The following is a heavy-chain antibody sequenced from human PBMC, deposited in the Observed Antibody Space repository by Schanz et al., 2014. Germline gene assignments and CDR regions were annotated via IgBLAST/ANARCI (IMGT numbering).Heavy chain of an antibody. CDR1: GFTFSSYS. CDR2: VGDTGTTK. J-gene: IGHJ2*01. D-gene: IGHD1-26*01. V-gene: IGHV3-30*03. CDR3: AREAKWGQWYFDL. Sequence: VQLVESGGGLVKPGGSLRLSCAASGFTFSSYSMHWIRQAPGKGLEWVAVVGDTGTTKFYADSVKGRLTVSRDNSENTVYLEFHSLRSEDTALYYCAREAKWGQWYFDLWGRGSLVTVSS.